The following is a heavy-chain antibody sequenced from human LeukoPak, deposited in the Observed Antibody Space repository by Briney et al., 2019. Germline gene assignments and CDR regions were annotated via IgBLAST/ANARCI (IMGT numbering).Heavy chain of an antibody. V-gene: IGHV4-34*01. D-gene: IGHD1-14*01. J-gene: IGHJ4*02. CDR3: ARQESYKDFDY. Sequence: SETLSLTCAAYGGSLSGYYWSWIRQPPGKGLEWVGEINHSGSTNYNPSLKSRVTISVDTSKNQFSLKLSSVTAADTAVYYCARQESYKDFDYWGQGTLVTVSS. CDR1: GGSLSGYY. CDR2: INHSGST.